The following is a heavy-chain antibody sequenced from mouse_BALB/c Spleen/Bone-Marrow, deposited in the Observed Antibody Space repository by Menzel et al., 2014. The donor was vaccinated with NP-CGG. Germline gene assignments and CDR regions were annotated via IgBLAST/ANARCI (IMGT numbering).Heavy chain of an antibody. CDR2: IHYSGNT. D-gene: IGHD1-1*01. CDR3: ARETPVVADFDY. J-gene: IGHJ2*01. V-gene: IGHV3-1*02. Sequence: EVQRVESGPDLVKPSQSLSLTCTVTGYSITSGYGWHWIRQFPGNKLEWMGYIHYSGNTDYNPSLKSRISITRDTSKNQFFLQLNSVTTEDTATYYCARETPVVADFDYWGQGTTLTASS. CDR1: GYSITSGYG.